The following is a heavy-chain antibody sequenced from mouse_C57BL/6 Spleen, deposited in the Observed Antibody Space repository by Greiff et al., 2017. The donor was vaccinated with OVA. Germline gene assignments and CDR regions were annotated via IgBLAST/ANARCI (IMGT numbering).Heavy chain of an antibody. CDR1: GYTFTDYN. CDR2: INPNNGGT. Sequence: EVKLQESGPELVKPGASVKMSCKASGYTFTDYNMHWVKQSHGKSLEWIGYINPNNGGTSYNQKFKGKATLTVNKSSSTAYMELRSLTSEDSAVYYCARSTDGYYFWFAYWGQGTLVTVSA. J-gene: IGHJ3*01. CDR3: ARSTDGYYFWFAY. V-gene: IGHV1-22*01. D-gene: IGHD2-3*01.